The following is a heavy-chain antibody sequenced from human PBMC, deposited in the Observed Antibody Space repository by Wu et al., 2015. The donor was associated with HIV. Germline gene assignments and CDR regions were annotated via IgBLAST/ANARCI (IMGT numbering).Heavy chain of an antibody. Sequence: QVQLVQSGAEVKKPGASVKVSCKASGYTFTGYYMHWVRQAPGQGLEWMGWINPNSGGTNYAQKFQGRVTMTRDTSISTAYMELSRLRSDDTAVYYCARAVVVVPAAGGYAFDIWGQGDNGHRSLQ. J-gene: IGHJ3*02. V-gene: IGHV1-2*02. D-gene: IGHD2-2*01. CDR2: INPNSGGT. CDR3: ARAVVVVPAAGGYAFDI. CDR1: GYTFTGYY.